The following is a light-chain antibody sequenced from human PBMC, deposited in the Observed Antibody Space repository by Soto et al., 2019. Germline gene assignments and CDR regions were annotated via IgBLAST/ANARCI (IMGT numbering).Light chain of an antibody. V-gene: IGKV3-11*01. Sequence: EIVLTQSPATLSLSPGERATLSCRASQSISSYLAWYQQKPGQAPRLLIYDGSNRATGIPARFSGSGSETDFTLTISSLEPEDFASYYCQQRRSWPLTFGGGTNVEIK. CDR3: QQRRSWPLT. CDR1: QSISSY. J-gene: IGKJ4*01. CDR2: DGS.